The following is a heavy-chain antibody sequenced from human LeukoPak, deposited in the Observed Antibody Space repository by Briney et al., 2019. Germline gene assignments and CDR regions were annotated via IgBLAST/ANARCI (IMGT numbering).Heavy chain of an antibody. CDR2: IYYSGST. CDR3: ARGLGMGHDSSGSDWFDS. CDR1: VGSISSSSYY. V-gene: IGHV4-39*07. J-gene: IGHJ5*01. Sequence: PSETLSLTCIFPVGSISSSSYYFGWIRQPPGKGLEWIGRIYYSGSTYYNPSLKSRVTISVDTSKNQFSLKLSSVTAADTAVYYCARGLGMGHDSSGSDWFDSWGQGTLVTVSS. D-gene: IGHD3-22*01.